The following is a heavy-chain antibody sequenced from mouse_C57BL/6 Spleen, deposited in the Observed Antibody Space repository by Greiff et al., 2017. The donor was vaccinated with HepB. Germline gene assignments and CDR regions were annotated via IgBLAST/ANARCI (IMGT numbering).Heavy chain of an antibody. D-gene: IGHD1-1*01. J-gene: IGHJ1*03. CDR3: TRTGSRYFDV. CDR1: GYTFTDYE. CDR2: IDPETGGT. V-gene: IGHV1-15*01. Sequence: VQLQQSGAELVRPGASVTLSCKASGYTFTDYEMHWVKQTPVHGLEWIGAIDPETGGTAYNQKFKDKAILTADKSSSTAYMELRSLTSEDSAVYYCTRTGSRYFDVWGTGTTVTVSS.